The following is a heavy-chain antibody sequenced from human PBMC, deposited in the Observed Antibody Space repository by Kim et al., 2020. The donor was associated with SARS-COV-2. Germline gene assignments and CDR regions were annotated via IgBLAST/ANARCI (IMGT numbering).Heavy chain of an antibody. D-gene: IGHD2-8*01. J-gene: IGHJ6*02. CDR3: ARLLISYCYYGMDV. Sequence: AQKFQGRVTMTRNTSISTAYMELSSLRSEDTAVYYCARLLISYCYYGMDVWGQGTTVTVSS. V-gene: IGHV1-8*01.